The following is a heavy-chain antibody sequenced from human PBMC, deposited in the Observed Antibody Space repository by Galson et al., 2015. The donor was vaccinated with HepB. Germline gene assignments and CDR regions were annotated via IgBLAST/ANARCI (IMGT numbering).Heavy chain of an antibody. CDR1: GFTVSSNY. CDR2: IYSGGST. CDR3: ARDSSPDYIWGSYRRYWYFDL. D-gene: IGHD3-16*02. J-gene: IGHJ2*01. Sequence: SLRLSCAASGFTVSSNYMSWVRQAPGKGLEWVSVIYSGGSTYYADSVKGRFTISRDNSKNTLYLQMNSLRSEDTAVYYCARDSSPDYIWGSYRRYWYFDLWGRGTLVTVSS. V-gene: IGHV3-53*05.